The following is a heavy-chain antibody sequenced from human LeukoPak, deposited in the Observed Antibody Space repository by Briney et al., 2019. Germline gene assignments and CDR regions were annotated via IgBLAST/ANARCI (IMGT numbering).Heavy chain of an antibody. CDR1: GGSIGNYY. V-gene: IGHV4-59*01. CDR3: ARDHGYFGTDV. Sequence: SETLSLTCIVSGGSIGNYYWNWIRQPPGKGLEWIGYTSYSGNTIYNPSLKSRVTISIDPFKNQLSLKVTSVTAADTAVYYCARDHGYFGTDVWGQGTTVTISS. CDR2: TSYSGNT. J-gene: IGHJ6*02.